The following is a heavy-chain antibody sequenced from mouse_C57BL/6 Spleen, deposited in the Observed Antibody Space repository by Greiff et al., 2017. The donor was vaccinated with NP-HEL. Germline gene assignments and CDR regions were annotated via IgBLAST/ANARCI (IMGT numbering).Heavy chain of an antibody. D-gene: IGHD2-4*01. Sequence: QVQLKQPGAELVKPGASVKLSCKASGYTFTSYWMHWVKQRPGRGLEWIGRIDPNSGGTKYNEKLKSKATLTVDKPSSTAYMQLSSLTSEDSAVYYCAKDYDGFFLFDYWGQGTTLTVSS. J-gene: IGHJ2*01. CDR3: AKDYDGFFLFDY. CDR1: GYTFTSYW. CDR2: IDPNSGGT. V-gene: IGHV1-72*01.